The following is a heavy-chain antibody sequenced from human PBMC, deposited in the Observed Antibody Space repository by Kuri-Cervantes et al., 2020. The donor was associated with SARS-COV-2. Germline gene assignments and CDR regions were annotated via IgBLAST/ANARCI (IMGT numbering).Heavy chain of an antibody. Sequence: GESLKISCAASGFTFSSYGMHWVRQAPGKGLEWVTVIWYDGSNKYYADSVTGRFTISRDNSKKTLYLQMNSLRAEDTAVYYCARQPDRRYGMDVWGQGTTVTVSS. J-gene: IGHJ6*02. V-gene: IGHV3-33*01. CDR1: GFTFSSYG. CDR3: ARQPDRRYGMDV. CDR2: IWYDGSNK.